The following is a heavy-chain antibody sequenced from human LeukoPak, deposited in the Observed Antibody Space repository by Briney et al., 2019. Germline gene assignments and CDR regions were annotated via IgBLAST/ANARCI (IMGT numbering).Heavy chain of an antibody. D-gene: IGHD5-18*01. CDR2: ISSSGSTI. CDR3: AKGLKTAVGPYKGYHYYMDV. CDR1: GGSISSYY. J-gene: IGHJ6*03. Sequence: LSLTCTVSGGSISSYYWSWIRQPPGKGLEWVSYISSSGSTIYYADSVKGRFTISRDNSKNTLSLQVSSLRAEDTAIYYCAKGLKTAVGPYKGYHYYMDVWGKGTTVTVSS. V-gene: IGHV3-11*01.